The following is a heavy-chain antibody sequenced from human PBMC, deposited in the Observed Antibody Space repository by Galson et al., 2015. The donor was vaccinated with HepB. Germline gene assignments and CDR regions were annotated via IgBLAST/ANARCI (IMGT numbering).Heavy chain of an antibody. V-gene: IGHV3-33*01. CDR3: ARETNSGYHRYWYFDL. Sequence: SLRVSCATSGFIFSSYGMNWVRQAPGKGLEWVAVIWDDGSKEYYADSVKGRFTVSRDNSKGTMFLQMDILRAEDTGLYYCARETNSGYHRYWYFDLWGRVTPVIVSS. D-gene: IGHD3-22*01. CDR2: IWDDGSKE. J-gene: IGHJ2*01. CDR1: GFIFSSYG.